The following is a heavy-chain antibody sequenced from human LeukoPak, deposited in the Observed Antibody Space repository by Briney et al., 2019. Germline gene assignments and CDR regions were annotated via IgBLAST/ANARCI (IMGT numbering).Heavy chain of an antibody. J-gene: IGHJ4*02. CDR1: GYTFISYD. D-gene: IGHD6-13*01. CDR2: MNPNSGNT. V-gene: IGHV1-8*03. Sequence: AASVKVSCKASGYTFISYDINWVRQATGQGLEWMGWMNPNSGNTGYAQKFQGRVTITRNTSISTAYMELSSLRSEDTAVYYCARGRAAAGSKGYYFDYWGQGTLVTVSS. CDR3: ARGRAAAGSKGYYFDY.